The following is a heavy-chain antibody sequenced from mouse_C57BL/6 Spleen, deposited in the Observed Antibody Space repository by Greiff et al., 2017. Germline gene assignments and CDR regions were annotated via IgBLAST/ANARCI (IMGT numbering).Heavy chain of an antibody. D-gene: IGHD1-1*01. Sequence: EVQLQESGPGLVKPSQSLSLTCSVTGYSITSGYYWNWIRQFPGNKLEWMGYISYDGSNNYNPSLKNRISITRDTSKNQFFLKLNSVTTEDTATYYCARRGGSSPFDYWGQGTTLTVSS. V-gene: IGHV3-6*01. J-gene: IGHJ2*01. CDR3: ARRGGSSPFDY. CDR2: ISYDGSN. CDR1: GYSITSGYY.